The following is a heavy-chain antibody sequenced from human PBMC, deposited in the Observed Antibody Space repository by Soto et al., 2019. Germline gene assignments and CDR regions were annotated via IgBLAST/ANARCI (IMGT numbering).Heavy chain of an antibody. V-gene: IGHV3-23*01. D-gene: IGHD2-2*01. J-gene: IGHJ4*02. CDR3: ARVPDLDYCSRTSCLYYFDY. CDR2: INSNGGST. CDR1: GFTFSRYV. Sequence: PGGSLRLSCVASGFTFSRYVMTWVRQAPGKEQERVSTINSNGGSTYYTDSVKGRFTISRDNSKNSLYLQMNGLRAEDTAVYFCARVPDLDYCSRTSCLYYFDYWGQGALVTVSS.